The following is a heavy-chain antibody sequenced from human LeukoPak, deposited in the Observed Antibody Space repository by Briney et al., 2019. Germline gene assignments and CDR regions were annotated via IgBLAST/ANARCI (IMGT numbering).Heavy chain of an antibody. CDR2: VHYSGTT. J-gene: IGHJ4*02. Sequence: SETLSLTCNVSGASIRSSSYYWAWIRQPPGRGLEWIGSVHYSGTTYYSPSLKSRVTISLDTAKNQFSLKLSSVTAADAAVYYCARREYWLSLFDYWGQGTLVTVSS. V-gene: IGHV4-39*07. CDR1: GASIRSSSYY. D-gene: IGHD3-9*01. CDR3: ARREYWLSLFDY.